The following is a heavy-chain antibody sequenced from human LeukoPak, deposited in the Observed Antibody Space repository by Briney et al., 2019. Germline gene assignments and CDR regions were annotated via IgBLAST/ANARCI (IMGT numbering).Heavy chain of an antibody. Sequence: ASVKVSCKASGYTFTSYGFSWVRQAPGQGLEWMGWISAYNGNTNYAQKLQGRVTITRDTSASTAYMELSSLRSEDTAVYYCAIITMVRGVEAFYGMDVWGQGTTVTVSS. CDR3: AIITMVRGVEAFYGMDV. CDR2: ISAYNGNT. CDR1: GYTFTSYG. V-gene: IGHV1-18*01. D-gene: IGHD3-10*01. J-gene: IGHJ6*02.